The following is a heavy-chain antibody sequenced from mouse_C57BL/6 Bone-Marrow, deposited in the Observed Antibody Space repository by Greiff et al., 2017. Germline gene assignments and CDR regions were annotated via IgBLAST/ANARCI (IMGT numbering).Heavy chain of an antibody. J-gene: IGHJ1*03. CDR1: GFTFSSYT. CDR3: ARHGYGSSYWYFDV. CDR2: ISGGGGNT. D-gene: IGHD1-1*01. V-gene: IGHV5-9*01. Sequence: EVKLVESGGGLVKPGGSLKLSCAASGFTFSSYTMSWVRQTPEKRLEWVATISGGGGNTYYPDSVKGRFTISRDNAKNTLYLKMSSLRSEDTAWYYCARHGYGSSYWYFDVWGTGTTVTVSA.